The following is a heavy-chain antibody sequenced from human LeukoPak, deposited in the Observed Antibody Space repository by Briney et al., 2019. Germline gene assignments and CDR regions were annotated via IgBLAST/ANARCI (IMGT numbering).Heavy chain of an antibody. CDR1: GFTFSSSG. D-gene: IGHD2-2*01. J-gene: IGHJ4*02. V-gene: IGHV3-30*02. CDR3: AKGCSSTSCYSTFDY. CDR2: IRYDGIIR. Sequence: GGSLRLSCAASGFTFSSSGLHWVRQAPGMGLEWVAFIRYDGIIRYNIDSVKGRFTISRDNSKNTLYLRMNSLRAEDTAVYYCAKGCSSTSCYSTFDYWGQGTLVTVSS.